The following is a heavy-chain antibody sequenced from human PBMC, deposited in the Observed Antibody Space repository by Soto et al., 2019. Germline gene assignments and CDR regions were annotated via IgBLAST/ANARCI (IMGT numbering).Heavy chain of an antibody. CDR3: ARDKITGLFDY. D-gene: IGHD2-8*02. CDR2: INHSGST. J-gene: IGHJ4*02. Sequence: PSETQSLTCAVDGGYFSGYYLTWIRQPPGTGLEWIGEINHSGSTNYNPSLKSRVTISVDTSKNQLSLKLTSVTAADTAVYYCARDKITGLFDYWGQGTLVTVSS. V-gene: IGHV4-34*01. CDR1: GGYFSGYY.